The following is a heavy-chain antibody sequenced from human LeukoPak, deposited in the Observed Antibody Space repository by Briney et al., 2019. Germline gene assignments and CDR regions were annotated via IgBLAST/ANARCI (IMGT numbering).Heavy chain of an antibody. D-gene: IGHD2-2*01. CDR3: ARSQDIIAVPAALPVL. Sequence: PSQTLSLTCTVSGGSISSDGYYWSWIRQHPGKGLEWIGYIYYSGSTYYNPSLKSRVTIPVDTSKNHFSLNLSSVTAADTAVYYCARSQDIIAVPAALPVLWGQGTLVTVSS. V-gene: IGHV4-31*03. CDR2: IYYSGST. J-gene: IGHJ4*02. CDR1: GGSISSDGYY.